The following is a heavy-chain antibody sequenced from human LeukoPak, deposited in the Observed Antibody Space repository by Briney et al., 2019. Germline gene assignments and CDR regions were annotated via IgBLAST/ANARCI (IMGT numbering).Heavy chain of an antibody. CDR2: IYPRDSDT. Sequence: GESLKISCKASGYIFTNYWIGWVRQMPGKGLEWMGIIYPRDSDTRYSPSFQSQVTVSADKSISTAYLQWNTLEASDTAMYYCARRQYSGYDFDFWGQGTLVTVSS. J-gene: IGHJ4*02. CDR3: ARRQYSGYDFDF. CDR1: GYIFTNYW. V-gene: IGHV5-51*01. D-gene: IGHD5-12*01.